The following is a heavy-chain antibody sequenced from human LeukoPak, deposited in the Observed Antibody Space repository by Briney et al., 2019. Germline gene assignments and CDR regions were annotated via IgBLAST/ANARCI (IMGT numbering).Heavy chain of an antibody. CDR3: ARAETTVTTFPFDI. Sequence: SETLSLTCTVSGGSISSSSYYWGWIRQPPRKGLEWIGSIYYSGSTYYNPSLKSRVTIVDTSKNQFSLKLSSVTAADTAVYYCARAETTVTTFPFDIWGQGTMVTVSS. V-gene: IGHV4-39*07. J-gene: IGHJ3*02. D-gene: IGHD4-17*01. CDR1: GGSISSSSYY. CDR2: IYYSGST.